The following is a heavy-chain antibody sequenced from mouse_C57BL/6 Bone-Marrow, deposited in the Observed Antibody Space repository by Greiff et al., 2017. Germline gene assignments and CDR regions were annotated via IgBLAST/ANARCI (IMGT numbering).Heavy chain of an antibody. CDR3: ARGNYGISSFDY. CDR2: ISDGGSYT. CDR1: GFTFSSYA. Sequence: EVQVVESGGGLVKPGGSLKLSCAASGFTFSSYAMSWVRQTPEKRLEWVATISDGGSYTYYPVNVKGRFTISRDNAKNNLYLQMSHLKSEDTAMYYCARGNYGISSFDYWRQGTTLTVSS. D-gene: IGHD1-1*01. J-gene: IGHJ2*01. V-gene: IGHV5-4*01.